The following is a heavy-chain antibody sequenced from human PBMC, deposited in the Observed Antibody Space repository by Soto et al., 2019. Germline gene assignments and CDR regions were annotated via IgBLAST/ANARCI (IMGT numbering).Heavy chain of an antibody. CDR1: GGSFSGYY. D-gene: IGHD6-13*01. J-gene: IGHJ6*02. CDR3: ARGRKQQLVRVYYYYGMDV. Sequence: SETLSLTCAVYGGSFSGYYWSWIRQPPGKGLEWIGEINHSGSTNYNPSLKSRVTISVDTSKNQFSLKLSSVTAADTAVYYCARGRKQQLVRVYYYYGMDVWGQGTTVTVSS. CDR2: INHSGST. V-gene: IGHV4-34*01.